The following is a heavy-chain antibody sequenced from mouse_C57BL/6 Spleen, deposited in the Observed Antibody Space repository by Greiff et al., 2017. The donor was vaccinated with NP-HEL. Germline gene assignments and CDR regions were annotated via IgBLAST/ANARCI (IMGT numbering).Heavy chain of an antibody. CDR3: ARAGTTVVARYAMDY. J-gene: IGHJ4*01. Sequence: QVQLQQPGAELVKPGASVKLSCKASGYTFTSYWMHWVKQRPGRGLEWIGRIDPNSGGTKYNEKFKSKATMTVDKPSSTAYMRLSSLTSEDSAVYNCARAGTTVVARYAMDYWGQGTSVTVSS. D-gene: IGHD1-1*01. V-gene: IGHV1-72*01. CDR1: GYTFTSYW. CDR2: IDPNSGGT.